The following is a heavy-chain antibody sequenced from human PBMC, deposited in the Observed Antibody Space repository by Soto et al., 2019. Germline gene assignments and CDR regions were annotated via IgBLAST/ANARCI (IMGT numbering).Heavy chain of an antibody. V-gene: IGHV3-30*18. CDR2: ISYDGSNK. J-gene: IGHJ4*02. D-gene: IGHD2-2*01. CDR1: GFTFSSYG. Sequence: QVQLVESGGGVVQPGRSLRLSCAASGFTFSSYGMHWVRQAPGEGLEWVAVISYDGSNKYYADSVKGRFTISRDNSKNTLYLQMNSLRAEDTAVYYCAKVYEDIVVVPAAIVDYWGQGTLVTVSS. CDR3: AKVYEDIVVVPAAIVDY.